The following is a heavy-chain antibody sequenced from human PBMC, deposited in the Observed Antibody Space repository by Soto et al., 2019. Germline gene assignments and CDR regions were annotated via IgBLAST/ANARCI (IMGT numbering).Heavy chain of an antibody. CDR3: ARQGYCSSTSCYYYYGMDV. CDR2: IDPSDSYT. J-gene: IGHJ6*02. Sequence: GESLKISCKGSGYSFTSYWISWVRQMPGKGLEWTGRIDPSDSYTNYSPSFQGHVTISADKSISTAYLQWSSLKASDTAMYYCARQGYCSSTSCYYYYGMDVWGQGTTVTVSS. V-gene: IGHV5-10-1*01. CDR1: GYSFTSYW. D-gene: IGHD2-2*01.